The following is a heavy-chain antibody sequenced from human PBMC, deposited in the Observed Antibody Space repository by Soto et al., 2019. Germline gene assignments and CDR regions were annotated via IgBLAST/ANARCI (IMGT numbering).Heavy chain of an antibody. V-gene: IGHV3-23*01. J-gene: IGHJ4*02. Sequence: EVQLLESGGGLVQPGGSLRLSCAASGFTFSTYAMSWVRQAPGKGLEWVSGISGNGVKTYYADSVKGRFTISRDNSKNTLYLQMNSLRAEDTAVYYCAKDREYDYYTGSRDDYWGQGTLVTVSS. CDR2: ISGNGVKT. CDR1: GFTFSTYA. CDR3: AKDREYDYYTGSRDDY. D-gene: IGHD3-10*01.